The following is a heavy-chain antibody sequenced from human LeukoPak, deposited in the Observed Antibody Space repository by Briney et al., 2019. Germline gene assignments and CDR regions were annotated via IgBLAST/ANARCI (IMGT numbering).Heavy chain of an antibody. CDR3: AKDFSVNYYGSGIDY. J-gene: IGHJ4*02. Sequence: GGSLRLSCAASGFTFDDYAMHWVRQAPGKGLEWVSGISWNSGSIGYADSVKGRFTISRDNAKNSLYLQMNSLRAEDTAVYYCAKDFSVNYYGSGIDYWGQGTLVTVSS. CDR1: GFTFDDYA. D-gene: IGHD3-10*01. CDR2: ISWNSGSI. V-gene: IGHV3-9*01.